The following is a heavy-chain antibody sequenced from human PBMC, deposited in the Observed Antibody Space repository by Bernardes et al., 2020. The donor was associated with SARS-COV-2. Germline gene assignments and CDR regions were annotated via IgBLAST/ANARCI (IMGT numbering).Heavy chain of an antibody. CDR1: GFTFDDYA. CDR3: AKLPLGYCSGGSCHTETGDYYYGMDV. V-gene: IGHV3-9*01. Sequence: GGSLRLSCAASGFTFDDYAMHWVRQAPGKGLEWVSGIRWNSGSIGYADSVKGRFTISRDNAKNSLYLQMNSLRAEDTALYYCAKLPLGYCSGGSCHTETGDYYYGMDVWGQGTTVTVSS. CDR2: IRWNSGSI. D-gene: IGHD2-15*01. J-gene: IGHJ6*02.